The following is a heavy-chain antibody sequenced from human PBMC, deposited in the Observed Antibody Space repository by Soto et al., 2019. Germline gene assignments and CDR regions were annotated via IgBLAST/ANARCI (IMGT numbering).Heavy chain of an antibody. CDR3: ARVVGALGHWFDP. Sequence: QVQLVQSGAEVKKPGASVKVSCKASGYNFNSYTISWVRQAPGQGLEWMGRISAYNGNTNYAQKQQGRVIMTTDTSTSTAYMELRRLRSDDAAVYHCARVVGALGHWFDPWGQGTLVTVSS. D-gene: IGHD1-26*01. CDR2: ISAYNGNT. J-gene: IGHJ5*02. V-gene: IGHV1-18*01. CDR1: GYNFNSYT.